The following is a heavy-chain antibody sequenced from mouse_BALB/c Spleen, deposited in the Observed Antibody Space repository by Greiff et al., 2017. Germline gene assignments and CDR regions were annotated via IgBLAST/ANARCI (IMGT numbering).Heavy chain of an antibody. CDR2: IYPGNSDT. D-gene: IGHD2-3*01. CDR3: ARNGIDGYYLDY. CDR1: GYSFTSYW. V-gene: IGHV1-5*01. J-gene: IGHJ2*01. Sequence: EVQLQQSGTVLARPGASVKMSCKASGYSFTSYWMHWVKQRPGQGLEWIGAIYPGNSDTSYNQKFKGKAKLTAVTSASTAYMQLSSLTSEDSAVYYCARNGIDGYYLDYWGQGTTLTVSS.